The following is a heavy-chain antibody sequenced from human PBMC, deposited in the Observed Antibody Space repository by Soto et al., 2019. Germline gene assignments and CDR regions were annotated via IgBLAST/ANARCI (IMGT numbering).Heavy chain of an antibody. Sequence: PGGSLRLSCAASGFSFHRHALNWVRQAPGKGLEWMAIITYNGSTKYYGDSVKGRFTISRDNSKNTVYLHLNRLRAEDTAVYYCSRAQSSSVVTSSHFDPWGQGTLVTVSS. J-gene: IGHJ5*02. CDR1: GFSFHRHA. CDR2: ITYNGSTK. CDR3: SRAQSSSVVTSSHFDP. D-gene: IGHD2-21*02. V-gene: IGHV3-30*04.